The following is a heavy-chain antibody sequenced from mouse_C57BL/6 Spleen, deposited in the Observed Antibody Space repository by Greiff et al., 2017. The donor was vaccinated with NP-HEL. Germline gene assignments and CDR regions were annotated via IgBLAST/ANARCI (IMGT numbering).Heavy chain of an antibody. D-gene: IGHD1-1*01. Sequence: QVQLQQSGPELVKPGASVKISCKASGYSFTSYYIHWVKQRPGQGLEWIGWIYPGSGNTKYNEKFKGKATLTADTSSSTAYMQLSSLTSEDVAVYSRARSYGPYCDYWGQGTTLTVSS. CDR2: IYPGSGNT. J-gene: IGHJ2*01. CDR1: GYSFTSYY. V-gene: IGHV1-66*01. CDR3: ARSYGPYCDY.